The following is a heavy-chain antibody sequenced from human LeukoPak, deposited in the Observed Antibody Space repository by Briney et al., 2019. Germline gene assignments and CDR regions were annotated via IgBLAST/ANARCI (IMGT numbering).Heavy chain of an antibody. V-gene: IGHV3-30*18. Sequence: GGSLRLSCAASGFTFSSYGMHWVRQAPGKGLEWVGVISYDGSNKYYADSVKGRFTISRDNSKNTLYLQMNSLRAEDTAVYYCAKDKVTTDYYYYGMDVWGQGTTVTVSS. D-gene: IGHD4-17*01. CDR2: ISYDGSNK. J-gene: IGHJ6*02. CDR1: GFTFSSYG. CDR3: AKDKVTTDYYYYGMDV.